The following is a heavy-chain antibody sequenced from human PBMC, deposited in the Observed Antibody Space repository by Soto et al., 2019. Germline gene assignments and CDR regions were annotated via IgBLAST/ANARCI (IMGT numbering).Heavy chain of an antibody. J-gene: IGHJ4*02. CDR3: AITHLRFGEHHY. CDR2: MNPNSGNT. CDR1: GYTFISYD. D-gene: IGHD3-10*01. V-gene: IGHV1-8*01. Sequence: GASVKVSCKASGYTFISYDINWVRQATGQGLEWMGWMNPNSGNTGYAQKFQGRVSMTTNTSISTAYMELSSLRSEDTAVYYCAITHLRFGEHHYSRQGTLVTV.